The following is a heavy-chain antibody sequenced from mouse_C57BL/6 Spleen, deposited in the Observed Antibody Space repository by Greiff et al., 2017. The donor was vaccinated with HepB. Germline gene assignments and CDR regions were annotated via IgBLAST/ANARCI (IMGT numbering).Heavy chain of an antibody. V-gene: IGHV1-64*01. J-gene: IGHJ4*01. D-gene: IGHD2-2*01. CDR2: IHPNSGST. CDR3: ARDYGYGYYAMDY. Sequence: VKLQQPGAELVKPGASVKLSCKASGYTFTSYWMHWVKQRPGQGLEWIGMIHPNSGSTNYNEKFKSKATLTVDKSSSTAYMQLSSLTSEDSAVYYCARDYGYGYYAMDYWGQGTSVTVSS. CDR1: GYTFTSYW.